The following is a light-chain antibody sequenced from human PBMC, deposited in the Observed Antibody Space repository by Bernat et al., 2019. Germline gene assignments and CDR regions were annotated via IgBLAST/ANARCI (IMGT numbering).Light chain of an antibody. V-gene: IGKV1-9*01. J-gene: IGKJ3*01. Sequence: DIQLTQSPSFLSASVGDRVTITCRASQVIGTYLAWYHQKPGKAPHLLIYGASTLQSGVPSRFSGSGSGTEFTLTISSLQPEDFATYYCQQYNSYLFTFGPGTKVDIK. CDR3: QQYNSYLFT. CDR1: QVIGTY. CDR2: GAS.